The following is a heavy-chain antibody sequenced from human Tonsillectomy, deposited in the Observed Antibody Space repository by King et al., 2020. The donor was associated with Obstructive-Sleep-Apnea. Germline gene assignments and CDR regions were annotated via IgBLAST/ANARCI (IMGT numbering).Heavy chain of an antibody. J-gene: IGHJ5*02. CDR3: ARQNIGGP. Sequence: VQLVEFGGGLVQPGGSLRLSCAASGFTFNTYFMSWVRQAPGKGMERVSSINDSGGSTYYADAVKGRFTISSDNYKNTLYLQMNSLRAEDMAVYYCARQNIGGPWGPGALVTVSS. V-gene: IGHV3-23*04. CDR2: INDSGGST. CDR1: GFTFNTYF. D-gene: IGHD2/OR15-2a*01.